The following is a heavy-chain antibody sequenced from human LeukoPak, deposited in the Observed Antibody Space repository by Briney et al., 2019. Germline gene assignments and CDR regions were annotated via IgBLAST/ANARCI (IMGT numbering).Heavy chain of an antibody. CDR3: AKDGSRVIVATFDY. CDR2: ISGSGGST. Sequence: GGSLRLSCAASGFTFSSYAMSWVRQAPGRGLEWVSAISGSGGSTYYADSVKGRFTISRDNSKNTLYLQMNSLRAEDTAVYYCAKDGSRVIVATFDYWGQGTLVTVSS. CDR1: GFTFSSYA. J-gene: IGHJ4*02. V-gene: IGHV3-23*01. D-gene: IGHD2-21*01.